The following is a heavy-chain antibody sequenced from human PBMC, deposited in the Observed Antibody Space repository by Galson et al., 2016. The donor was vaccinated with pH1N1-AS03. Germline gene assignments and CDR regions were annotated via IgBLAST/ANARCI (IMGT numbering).Heavy chain of an antibody. J-gene: IGHJ5*02. D-gene: IGHD2-15*01. V-gene: IGHV1-8*03. CDR1: GYTFTTYD. Sequence: SVKVSCKASGYTFTTYDINWVRQAPGQGLEWMGWMNHDSGNTGYAPSFQGRVTITRDTSISTAYMELSSLRSEDTAVYYCARGVVDCSGPACSGTLRFDPWGQGTLVTVSS. CDR2: MNHDSGNT. CDR3: ARGVVDCSGPACSGTLRFDP.